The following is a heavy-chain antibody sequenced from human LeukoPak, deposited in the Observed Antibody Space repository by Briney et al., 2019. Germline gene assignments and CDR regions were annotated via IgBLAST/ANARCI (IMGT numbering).Heavy chain of an antibody. J-gene: IGHJ4*02. CDR3: AKHRFESGGYHSTD. V-gene: IGHV3-7*03. CDR2: IKQDGSKK. Sequence: SGGSLRLSCVASGFPFSSYWMTWVRQAPGKGLEWVANIKQDGSKKSYVDSVKGRFTISRDNSKNTLYLQMNSLRDEDTAVYYCAKHRFESGGYHSTDWGQGTLVTVSS. CDR1: GFPFSSYW. D-gene: IGHD3-22*01.